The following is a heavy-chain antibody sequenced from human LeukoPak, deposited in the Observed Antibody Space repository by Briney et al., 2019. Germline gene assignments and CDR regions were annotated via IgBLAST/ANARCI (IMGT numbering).Heavy chain of an antibody. D-gene: IGHD6-19*01. Sequence: GGSLRLSCAASRFTFSTYWMNWVRQTPGKGLEWVANIKGDGSEQNYVDSVKGRFTISRDNAKNSLYLQMSSLRGEDTAVYYCASGGGWMIESWGQGTLVTVSS. CDR2: IKGDGSEQ. CDR3: ASGGGWMIES. J-gene: IGHJ4*02. CDR1: RFTFSTYW. V-gene: IGHV3-7*01.